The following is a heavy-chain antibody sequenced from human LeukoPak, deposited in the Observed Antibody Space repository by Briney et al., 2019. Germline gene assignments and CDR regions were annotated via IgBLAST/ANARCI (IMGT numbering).Heavy chain of an antibody. CDR1: GFTFSSYG. CDR2: ISYDGSNK. V-gene: IGHV3-30*03. D-gene: IGHD2-2*01. J-gene: IGHJ4*02. Sequence: GRSLRLSCAASGFTFSSYGMHWVRQAPGKGLEWVAVISYDGSNKYYADSVKGRFTISRDNSKNTLYLQMNSLRAEDTAVYYCATDRRRYCSSTSCYDFDYWGQGTLVTVSS. CDR3: ATDRRRYCSSTSCYDFDY.